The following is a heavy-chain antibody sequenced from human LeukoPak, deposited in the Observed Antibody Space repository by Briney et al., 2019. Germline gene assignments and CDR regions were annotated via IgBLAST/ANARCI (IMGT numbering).Heavy chain of an antibody. Sequence: PGGSLRLSCAASGFTFSSYWMHWVRQAPGKGLVWVSRINSDGSSTSYADSVKGRFTISRDNAKNTLYLQMNSLRAEDTAVYYCARDTGSGSRAYYYYYMDVWGKGTTVTVSS. CDR3: ARDTGSGSRAYYYYYMDV. D-gene: IGHD3-10*01. V-gene: IGHV3-74*01. CDR2: INSDGSST. J-gene: IGHJ6*03. CDR1: GFTFSSYW.